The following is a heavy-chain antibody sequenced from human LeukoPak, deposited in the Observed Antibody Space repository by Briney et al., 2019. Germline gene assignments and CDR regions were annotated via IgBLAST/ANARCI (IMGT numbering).Heavy chain of an antibody. CDR1: GGSFSGYY. J-gene: IGHJ5*02. Sequence: SETLSLTCAVYGGSFSGYYWSWIRQPPGKGLEWIGEINHSGSTNYNPSLKSRVTISVDTSENQFSLKLSSVTAADTAVYYCARKAIFGVVVGPRFDPWGQGTLVTVSS. V-gene: IGHV4-34*01. CDR2: INHSGST. CDR3: ARKAIFGVVVGPRFDP. D-gene: IGHD3-3*01.